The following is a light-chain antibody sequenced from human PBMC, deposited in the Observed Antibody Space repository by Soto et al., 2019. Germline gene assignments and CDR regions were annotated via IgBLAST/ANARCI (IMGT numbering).Light chain of an antibody. CDR3: QQRSNWLPIT. CDR1: QSVSSY. CDR2: DAS. J-gene: IGKJ5*01. V-gene: IGKV3-11*01. Sequence: IALTQAPATLALFPGERPTLSCRASQSVSSYLAWYQQKPGQAPRLLIYDASNRATGIPARFSGSGSGTDFTLTISSLEPEDFAVYYCQQRSNWLPITFGQGTRLEI.